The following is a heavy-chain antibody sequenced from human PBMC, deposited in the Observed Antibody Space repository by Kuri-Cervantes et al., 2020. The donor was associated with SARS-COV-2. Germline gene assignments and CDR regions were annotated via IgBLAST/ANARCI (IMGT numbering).Heavy chain of an antibody. Sequence: SETLSLTCTVSGGSISSSSYYWGWIRQPPGKGLEWIGSIYYSGSTYYNPSLKSRVTISVDTSKNQFSLKLSSVTAADTAVYYCARARAIITMVRGVKNNWFDPWGQGTLVTVSS. V-gene: IGHV4-39*07. CDR2: IYYSGST. CDR3: ARARAIITMVRGVKNNWFDP. J-gene: IGHJ5*02. D-gene: IGHD3-10*01. CDR1: GGSISSSSYY.